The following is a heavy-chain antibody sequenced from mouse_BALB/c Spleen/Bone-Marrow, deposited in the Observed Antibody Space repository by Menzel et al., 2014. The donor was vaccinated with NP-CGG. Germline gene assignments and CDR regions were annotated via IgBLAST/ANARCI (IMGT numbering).Heavy chain of an antibody. J-gene: IGHJ2*01. CDR1: GYTFTTYW. V-gene: IGHV1-9*01. CDR3: ASPSTAEEY. CDR2: ILPGSGTT. D-gene: IGHD1-2*01. Sequence: QVQLKQSGAELMKPGASVKISCKATGYTFTTYWIEWVKQRPGHGLEWIGEILPGSGTTNYNEKFRGKATFTADTSSNTAYMQLSSLTSEDSAVYCCASPSTAEEYWGQGTPLTVSS.